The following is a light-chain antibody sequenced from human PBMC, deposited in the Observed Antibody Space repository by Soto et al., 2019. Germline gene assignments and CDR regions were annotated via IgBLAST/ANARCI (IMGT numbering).Light chain of an antibody. J-gene: IGKJ1*01. CDR3: LQYNNWPTWT. CDR2: GAS. V-gene: IGKV3-15*01. CDR1: QSVSSN. Sequence: EIVMTQSPDTLSVSPGESATLSCRASQSVSSNLAWYHQKPGQAPRLLIYGASTRATGIPARFSGSGSGTEFTLTISSLQSEDFAIYYCLQYNNWPTWTFGQGTKVEIK.